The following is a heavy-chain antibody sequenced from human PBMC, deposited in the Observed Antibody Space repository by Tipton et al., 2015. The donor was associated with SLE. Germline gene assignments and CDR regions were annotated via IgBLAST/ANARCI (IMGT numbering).Heavy chain of an antibody. Sequence: TLSLTCTVSGGSISSHYWSWIRQPPGKGLEWFGYISYSETTNYNPSLKSRVTISVDTSKNQISLKLRSVTAADTAVYYCAGAWQGYCSGGTCYVLDYWGQGTLVTVSS. CDR3: AGAWQGYCSGGTCYVLDY. CDR2: ISYSETT. CDR1: GGSISSHY. V-gene: IGHV4-59*11. D-gene: IGHD2-15*01. J-gene: IGHJ4*02.